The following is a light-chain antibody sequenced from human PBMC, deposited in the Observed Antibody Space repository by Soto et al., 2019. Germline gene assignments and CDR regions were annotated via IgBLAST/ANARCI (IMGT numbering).Light chain of an antibody. CDR1: QSVSTN. Sequence: EIVRTQSPATLSVSPGEGATLSCRASQSVSTNLAWYQQKPGQAPRLLIYGASTRATGIPARFSGSGSGTDFTLTLSSLQSEDFAVYYCQQYNIWPLSFGPGTKVDIK. CDR2: GAS. V-gene: IGKV3-15*01. J-gene: IGKJ3*01. CDR3: QQYNIWPLS.